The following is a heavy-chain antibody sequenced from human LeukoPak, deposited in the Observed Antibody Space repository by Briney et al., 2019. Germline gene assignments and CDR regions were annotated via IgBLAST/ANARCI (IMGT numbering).Heavy chain of an antibody. Sequence: SETLSLTCTVSGGSFSSYYWSWIRRPAGKGLEWIGLIYSSGSSNYIPSLKSRVTMSVDTSKRQFSLRLSSLTAADTAVYYCARGLRYTSSSVYYFDYWGQGTLVTVSS. V-gene: IGHV4-4*07. D-gene: IGHD6-6*01. CDR3: ARGLRYTSSSVYYFDY. CDR2: IYSSGSS. J-gene: IGHJ4*02. CDR1: GGSFSSYY.